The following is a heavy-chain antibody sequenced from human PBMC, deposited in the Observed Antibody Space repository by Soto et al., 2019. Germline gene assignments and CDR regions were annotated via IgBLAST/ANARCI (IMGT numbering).Heavy chain of an antibody. CDR2: INGDGRST. Sequence: EVQLVESGGGLVQPGGSLRLSCAASGFTFNTYWMHWVRQAPGKGLVWVSRINGDGRSTTYAASVKGRFTISRDNAKNTVYMKMNSLRADDMAVYSGARGGGTGLVTYGMDVCGQGTTVTVSS. J-gene: IGHJ6*02. D-gene: IGHD5-18*01. CDR3: ARGGGTGLVTYGMDV. V-gene: IGHV3-74*03. CDR1: GFTFNTYW.